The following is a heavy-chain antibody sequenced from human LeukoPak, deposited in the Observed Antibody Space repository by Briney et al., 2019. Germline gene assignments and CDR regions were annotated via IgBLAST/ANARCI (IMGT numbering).Heavy chain of an antibody. D-gene: IGHD1-26*01. CDR2: LSGSGITT. V-gene: IGHV3-23*01. CDR3: ARRSGSYQADFDY. CDR1: GFTFSNSA. J-gene: IGHJ4*02. Sequence: GGSLRLSCAASGFTFSNSAMSWVRQAPGKGLEWVSTLSGSGITTYYADSVKGRFTISRDNAKNSLYLQMNSLGAEDTAVYYCARRSGSYQADFDYWGQGTLVTVSS.